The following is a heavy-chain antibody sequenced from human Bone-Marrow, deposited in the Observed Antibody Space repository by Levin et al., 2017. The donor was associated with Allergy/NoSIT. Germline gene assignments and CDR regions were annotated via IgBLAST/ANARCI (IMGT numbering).Heavy chain of an antibody. CDR3: GQLMGATGIGY. V-gene: IGHV5-51*01. Sequence: GESLKISCKASGYSFSNYWIGWVRQMPGKGLEWMGIIYPRDSDTRYSPSFQGRVTISADKSTGTAYLQGSSLEASDTATSYCGQLMGATGIGYWGPGTRVTVSS. D-gene: IGHD1-26*01. J-gene: IGHJ4*02. CDR2: IYPRDSDT. CDR1: GYSFSNYW.